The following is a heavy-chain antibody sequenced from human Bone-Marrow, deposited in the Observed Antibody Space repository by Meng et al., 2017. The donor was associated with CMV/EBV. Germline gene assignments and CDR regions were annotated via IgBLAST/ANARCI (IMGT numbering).Heavy chain of an antibody. J-gene: IGHJ4*02. CDR1: GFTFSSYG. CDR2: IRYDGSNK. D-gene: IGHD6-19*01. CDR3: ANRLY. V-gene: IGHV3-30*02. Sequence: GESLKISCAASGFTFSSYGMHWVRQAPGKGLEWVAFIRYDGSNKYYADSVKGRFTISRDNSKNTLYLQMNSLRVEDTAVYYCANRLYWGQGTLVNGYS.